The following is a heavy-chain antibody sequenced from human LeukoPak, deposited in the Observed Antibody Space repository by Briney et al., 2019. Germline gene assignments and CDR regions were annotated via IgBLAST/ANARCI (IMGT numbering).Heavy chain of an antibody. CDR3: ARELAPIAAAGDYYYYYGMDV. Sequence: SETLSLICTVSGGSIRSGDYLWSWVRQPPGKGLEWIGYIYYSGSTYYNPSLKSRVTISVDTSKNQFSLKLSSVTAADTAVYYCARELAPIAAAGDYYYYYGMDVWGQGTTVTVSS. J-gene: IGHJ6*02. CDR2: IYYSGST. V-gene: IGHV4-30-4*01. CDR1: GGSIRSGDYL. D-gene: IGHD6-13*01.